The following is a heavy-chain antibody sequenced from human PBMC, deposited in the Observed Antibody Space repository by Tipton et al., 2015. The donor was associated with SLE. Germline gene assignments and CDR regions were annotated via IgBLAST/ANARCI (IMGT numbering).Heavy chain of an antibody. V-gene: IGHV4-59*01. CDR2: IYYSGST. D-gene: IGHD6-19*01. CDR3: ARDGIAVAGRGYYFDY. Sequence: LRLSCTVSGGSISSYYWSWIRQPPGKGLEWIGYIYYSGSTNYNPSLKSRVTISVDTSKNQFSLKLSSVTAADTAVYYCARDGIAVAGRGYYFDYWGQGTLVTVSS. CDR1: GGSISSYY. J-gene: IGHJ4*02.